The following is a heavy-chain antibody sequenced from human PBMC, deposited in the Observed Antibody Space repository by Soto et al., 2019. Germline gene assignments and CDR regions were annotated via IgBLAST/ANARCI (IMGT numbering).Heavy chain of an antibody. CDR1: GGSISSYY. CDR2: IYYSGST. V-gene: IGHV4-59*08. D-gene: IGHD3-10*01. CDR3: ARQFYGSWSYYKNWFDP. Sequence: SETLSLTCTVSGGSISSYYWSWIRQPPGKGLEWIGYIYYSGSTNYNPSLKSRVTISVDTSKNQFSLKLSSVTAADTAVYYCARQFYGSWSYYKNWFDPWGQGTLVTVSS. J-gene: IGHJ5*02.